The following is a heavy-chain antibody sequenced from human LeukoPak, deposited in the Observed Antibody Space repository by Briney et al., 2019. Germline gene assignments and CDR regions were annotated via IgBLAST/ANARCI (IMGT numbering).Heavy chain of an antibody. J-gene: IGHJ4*02. CDR3: TSLYCTNGVCYDY. Sequence: GGSLRLSCAASRFTFSDSAMHWVRQASGKGLEWVGRIRSKANSYATAYAASVKGRFTISRDDSKNTAYLQMNSLKTEDTAVYYCTSLYCTNGVCYDYWGQGTLVTVSS. CDR2: IRSKANSYAT. CDR1: RFTFSDSA. V-gene: IGHV3-73*01. D-gene: IGHD2-8*01.